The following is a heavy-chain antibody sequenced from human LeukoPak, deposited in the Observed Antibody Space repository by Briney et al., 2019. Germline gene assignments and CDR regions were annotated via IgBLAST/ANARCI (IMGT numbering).Heavy chain of an antibody. CDR2: IYPRDGST. V-gene: IGHV1-46*01. J-gene: IGHJ6*02. CDR3: ARENREYGMDV. Sequence: ASVKVSCKASGYTFISNYIHWVRQAPGQGLEWMGMIYPRDGSTSYAQKFQGRVTVTRDTSTSTVHMELSGLRSEDTAVYYCARENREYGMDVWGQGTTVTVSS. CDR1: GYTFISNY. D-gene: IGHD1-26*01.